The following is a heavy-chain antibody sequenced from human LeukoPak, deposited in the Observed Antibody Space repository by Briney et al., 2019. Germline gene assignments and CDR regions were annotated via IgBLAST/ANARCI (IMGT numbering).Heavy chain of an antibody. CDR1: GGSFSGYY. J-gene: IGHJ3*02. D-gene: IGHD3-10*01. V-gene: IGHV4-34*01. CDR2: INHGGST. CDR3: ASILWFGESSPNDAFDI. Sequence: SETLSLTCAVYGGSFSGYYWSWIRQPPGKGLEWIGEINHGGSTNYNPSLKSRVTISVDTSKNQFSLKLSSVTAADTAVYYCASILWFGESSPNDAFDIWGQGTMVTVSS.